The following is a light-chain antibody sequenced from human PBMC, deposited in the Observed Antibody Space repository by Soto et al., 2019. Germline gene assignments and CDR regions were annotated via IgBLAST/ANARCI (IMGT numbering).Light chain of an antibody. CDR2: GAS. J-gene: IGKJ4*01. CDR3: QQYGSSPLT. Sequence: EIVLTQSPATLSVSPGERATLSCRASQSVGSSFLAWYQQTRGQAPRLLIYGASTRATGIPDRFSGSGSGTDFTLTISRLEPEDFAVYYCQQYGSSPLTFGGGTKVDIK. V-gene: IGKV3-20*01. CDR1: QSVGSSF.